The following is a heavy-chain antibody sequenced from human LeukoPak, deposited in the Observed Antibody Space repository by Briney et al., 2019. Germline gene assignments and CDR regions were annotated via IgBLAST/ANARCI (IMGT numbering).Heavy chain of an antibody. V-gene: IGHV6-1*01. CDR3: ARDGLTGTASPTLPFDY. J-gene: IGHJ4*02. CDR1: GDSVSSNSAA. D-gene: IGHD7-27*01. CDR2: TYYRSKWYN. Sequence: SQTLSLTCAISGDSVSSNSAAWNWIRQSPSRGLEWLGRTYYRSKWYNDYAVSVKSRITINPDTSKNQFSLQLNSVTPEDTAVYYCARDGLTGTASPTLPFDYWGQGPLVTVSS.